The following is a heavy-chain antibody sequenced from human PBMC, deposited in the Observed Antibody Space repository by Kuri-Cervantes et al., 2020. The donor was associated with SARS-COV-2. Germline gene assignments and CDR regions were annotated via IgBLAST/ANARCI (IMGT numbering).Heavy chain of an antibody. CDR1: GFTFSSYA. CDR3: AYGTYYDILTGYLDFDY. D-gene: IGHD3-9*01. V-gene: IGHV3-23*01. CDR2: ISGSGGST. J-gene: IGHJ4*02. Sequence: GESLKISCAASGFTFSSYAMSWVRQAPGKGLECVSAISGSGGSTYYADSVKGRLTISRDNSKNTLYLQMNSLRAEDTAVYYCAYGTYYDILTGYLDFDYWGQGTLVTVSS.